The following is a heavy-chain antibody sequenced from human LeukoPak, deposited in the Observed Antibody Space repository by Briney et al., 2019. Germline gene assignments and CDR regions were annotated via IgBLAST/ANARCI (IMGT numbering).Heavy chain of an antibody. D-gene: IGHD3-10*01. V-gene: IGHV3-48*01. CDR3: AREVYYGSGRRFDL. CDR1: GFTFSSYW. CDR2: ISSSSSFI. J-gene: IGHJ4*02. Sequence: PGGSLRLSCAGSGFTFSSYWMTWVRQAPGKGLEWLSYISSSSSFIYYADSVKGRFTISRDNARNSLHLQMNSLRAEDTAVYYCAREVYYGSGRRFDLWGQGTLVTVSS.